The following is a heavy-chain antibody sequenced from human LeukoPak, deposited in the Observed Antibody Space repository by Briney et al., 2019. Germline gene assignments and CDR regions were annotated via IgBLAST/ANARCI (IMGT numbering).Heavy chain of an antibody. CDR2: ISGSGGST. Sequence: GGSLRLSCAASGFTFSSYAMSWVRQAPGKGLEWVSAISGSGGSTYYADSVKGRFTISRDNSKNTLYLQMNSLRAEDTAVYYCAKERLRLGELSQYIFDYWGQGTLVTVSS. J-gene: IGHJ4*02. D-gene: IGHD3-16*02. V-gene: IGHV3-23*01. CDR3: AKERLRLGELSQYIFDY. CDR1: GFTFSSYA.